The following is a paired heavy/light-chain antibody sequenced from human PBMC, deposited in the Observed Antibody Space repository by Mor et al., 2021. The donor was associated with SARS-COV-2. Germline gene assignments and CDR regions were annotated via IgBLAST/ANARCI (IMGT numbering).Heavy chain of an antibody. Sequence: EVQLLESGGDLVQPGGSLRLSCAASGFTFSSYAMNWVRQAPGKGLEWVSAISGSGGSTYYADSVKGRFTISRDNSKNTLYLQMNSLRAEDTAAYSCATGATSGYDYARFDYWGQGTLVTVSS. CDR2: ISGSGGST. CDR1: GFTFSSYA. CDR3: ATGATSGYDYARFDY. J-gene: IGHJ4*02. D-gene: IGHD5-12*01. V-gene: IGHV3-23*01.
Light chain of an antibody. CDR2: DVS. CDR3: SSYTSSSTLAV. J-gene: IGLJ2*01. Sequence: QSALTQPASVSGSPGQSITISCTGTSSDVGGYNYVSWYQQHPGKAPKLMIYDVSNRPSGVSNRFSGSKSGNTASLTISGLQAEDEADYYCSSYTSSSTLAVFGGGTKLTVL. CDR1: SSDVGGYNY. V-gene: IGLV2-14*01.